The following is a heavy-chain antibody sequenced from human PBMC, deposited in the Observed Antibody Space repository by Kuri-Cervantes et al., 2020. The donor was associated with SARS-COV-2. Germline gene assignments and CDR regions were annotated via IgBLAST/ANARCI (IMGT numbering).Heavy chain of an antibody. CDR2: VSDTGNDK. Sequence: GESLKISCAASGLRFSFSKYNINWVRQPPGRGLEWVASVSDTGNDKRYRDPVKGRFAISRDNVKNSVLLQMDSLRVDDTAVYYCVTLGAYWGQGVLVTVSS. V-gene: IGHV3-21*01. J-gene: IGHJ4*02. CDR3: VTLGAY. CDR1: GLRFSFSKYN.